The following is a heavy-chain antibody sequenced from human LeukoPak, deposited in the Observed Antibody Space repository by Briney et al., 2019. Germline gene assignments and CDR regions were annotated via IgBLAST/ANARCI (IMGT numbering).Heavy chain of an antibody. V-gene: IGHV4-59*01. J-gene: IGHJ4*02. D-gene: IGHD4-17*01. CDR2: IYYSGST. CDR1: GGSISSYY. CDR3: AREADYGDYLIFDY. Sequence: SETLSLTCTVSGGSISSYYWSWIRQPPGKGLEWIGYIYYSGSTNYNPSLKSRVTISVDTSKNQFSLKLSSVTAADTAVYYCAREADYGDYLIFDYWGQGTPVTVSS.